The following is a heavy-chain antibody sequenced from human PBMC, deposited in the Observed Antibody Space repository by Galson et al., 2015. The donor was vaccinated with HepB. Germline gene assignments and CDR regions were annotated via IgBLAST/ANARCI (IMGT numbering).Heavy chain of an antibody. J-gene: IGHJ4*02. CDR1: GFTFVDYA. V-gene: IGHV3-49*04. Sequence: SLRLSCAGSGFTFVDYAMAWVRQAPGKGLEWVGFIRSKVHGGTTEYAASVRGRFTISRDDSKSIAYLQMNSLKTEDSAVYFCARHLAVAATYFDYWGQGTLVTVS. CDR2: IRSKVHGGTT. CDR3: ARHLAVAATYFDY. D-gene: IGHD6-19*01.